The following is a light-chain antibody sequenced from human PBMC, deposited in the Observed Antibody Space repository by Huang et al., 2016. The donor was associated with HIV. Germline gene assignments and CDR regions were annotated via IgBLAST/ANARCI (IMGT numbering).Light chain of an antibody. CDR1: QGGSSSY. CDR2: GAS. J-gene: IGKJ2*01. V-gene: IGKV3-20*01. CDR3: QQYGSSYT. Sequence: EIVLTQSPGTLSLSPGERATLSCRASQGGSSSYLAWYQQKPGQAPRRLIYGASSSATGIPDRVSGSGSGTDFTLTISRLEPEDFAVYYCQQYGSSYTFGQGTKLEIK.